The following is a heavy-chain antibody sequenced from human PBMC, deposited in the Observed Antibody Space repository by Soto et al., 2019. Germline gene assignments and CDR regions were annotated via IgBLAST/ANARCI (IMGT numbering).Heavy chain of an antibody. Sequence: SETLSLTCTVSGGSISSSSYYWGWIRQPPGKGLEWIGSIYYSGSTYYNPSLKSRVTISVDTSKNQFSLKLSSVTAADTAVYYCARQGKQWLVEQSFDYWGQGTLVTVSS. D-gene: IGHD6-19*01. V-gene: IGHV4-39*01. CDR2: IYYSGST. J-gene: IGHJ4*02. CDR1: GGSISSSSYY. CDR3: ARQGKQWLVEQSFDY.